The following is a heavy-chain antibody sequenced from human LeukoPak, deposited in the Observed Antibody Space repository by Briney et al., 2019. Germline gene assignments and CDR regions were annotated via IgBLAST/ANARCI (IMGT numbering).Heavy chain of an antibody. D-gene: IGHD3-3*01. V-gene: IGHV3-30-3*01. Sequence: GGSLRLSCAASGFTLSSYAMHWVRQAPGKGLEWVAVISYDGSNKYYADSVKGRFTISRDNSKNTLYLQMNSLRAEDTAVYYCARGYDFWSGYYHYYYYGMDVWGQGTTVTVSS. CDR1: GFTLSSYA. CDR3: ARGYDFWSGYYHYYYYGMDV. CDR2: ISYDGSNK. J-gene: IGHJ6*02.